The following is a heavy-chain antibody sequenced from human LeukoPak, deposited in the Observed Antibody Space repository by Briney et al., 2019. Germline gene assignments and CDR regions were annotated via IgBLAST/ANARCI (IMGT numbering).Heavy chain of an antibody. CDR2: IYTSGST. V-gene: IGHV4-61*02. Sequence: SQTLSLTCTVSGGSISSGSYYWSWIRQPAGKGLEWIGRIYTSGSTNYNPSLKSRVTISVDTSKNQFSLKLSSVTAADTAVYYCARGGIAAPRAFDIWGQGTMVTVSS. D-gene: IGHD6-6*01. J-gene: IGHJ3*02. CDR1: GGSISSGSYY. CDR3: ARGGIAAPRAFDI.